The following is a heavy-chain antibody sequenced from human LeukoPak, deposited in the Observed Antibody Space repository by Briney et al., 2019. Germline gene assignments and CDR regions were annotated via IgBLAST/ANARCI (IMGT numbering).Heavy chain of an antibody. V-gene: IGHV3-74*01. CDR1: GFTFSGYW. Sequence: GGSLRLSCAASGFTFSGYWMHWVRQAPGKGLVWVSRINSDGSSTSYADSVKGRFTISRDNAKNTLYLQMNSLRAEDTAVYYCAKGGYYDSSGYYYALTWGQGTLVTVSS. CDR2: INSDGSST. D-gene: IGHD3-22*01. CDR3: AKGGYYDSSGYYYALT. J-gene: IGHJ5*02.